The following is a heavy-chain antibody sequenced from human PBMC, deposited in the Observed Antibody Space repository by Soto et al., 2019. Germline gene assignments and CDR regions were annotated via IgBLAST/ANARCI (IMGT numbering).Heavy chain of an antibody. CDR1: GGSFSVYY. Sequence: SDTLSLTCAVYGGSFSVYYWSWIRQPPGKGLEWIGEINHSGSTNYNPSLKSRVTISVDTSKNQFSLKLSSVTAADTAVYYCARGKSMITFGGVSFIARPYFFDYWGQGTLVTVSS. D-gene: IGHD3-16*02. CDR2: INHSGST. CDR3: ARGKSMITFGGVSFIARPYFFDY. J-gene: IGHJ4*02. V-gene: IGHV4-34*01.